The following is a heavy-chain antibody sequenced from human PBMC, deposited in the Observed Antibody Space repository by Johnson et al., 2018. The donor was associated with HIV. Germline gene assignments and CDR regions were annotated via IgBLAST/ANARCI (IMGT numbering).Heavy chain of an antibody. D-gene: IGHD3-10*01. CDR1: GFTFSSYA. CDR3: AKVGSYYPSTGGNAFDI. J-gene: IGHJ3*02. V-gene: IGHV3-23*04. CDR2: ISGSGGST. Sequence: VQLVESGGGVVQPGRSLRLSCAASGFTFSSYAMSWVRQAPGKGLEWVSAISGSGGSTYYADSVKGRFTISRDNSKNTLYLQMNSLRAEDTAVYYCAKVGSYYPSTGGNAFDIWGQGTMVTVSS.